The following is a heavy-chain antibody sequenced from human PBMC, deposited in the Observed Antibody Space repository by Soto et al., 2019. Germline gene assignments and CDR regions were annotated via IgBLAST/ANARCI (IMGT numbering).Heavy chain of an antibody. CDR3: ARHSSDSSGYYFTDYYSGMDV. CDR2: ISPGDSDT. D-gene: IGHD3-22*01. J-gene: IGHJ6*02. CDR1: GYSFTSYW. V-gene: IGHV5-51*01. Sequence: GESLKISCKGSGYSFTSYWIGWVRQMPGKGLEWMGIISPGDSDTRYSPSFQGQVTISADKSISTAYLQWSSLKASDTAMYYCARHSSDSSGYYFTDYYSGMDVWGQGTTVTVSS.